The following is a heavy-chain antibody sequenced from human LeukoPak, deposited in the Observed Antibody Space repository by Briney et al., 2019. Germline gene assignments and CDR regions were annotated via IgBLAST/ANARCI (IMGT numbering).Heavy chain of an antibody. J-gene: IGHJ4*02. V-gene: IGHV3-30*18. Sequence: GRSLRLSCVASGFTFSIYGMPWVRQAPGKGLEWVAVISYDGGNEYYADSVKGRFTISRDNSKNTLNLRMNSLRTEDTAVYYCAKGSLSSTWSDYFDYWGQGTLVTVSS. CDR3: AKGSLSSTWSDYFDY. CDR1: GFTFSIYG. CDR2: ISYDGGNE. D-gene: IGHD6-13*01.